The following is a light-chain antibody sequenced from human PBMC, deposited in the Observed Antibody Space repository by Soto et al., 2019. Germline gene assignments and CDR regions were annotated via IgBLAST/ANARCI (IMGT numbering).Light chain of an antibody. V-gene: IGKV3D-15*01. CDR1: QSVSSN. J-gene: IGKJ1*01. CDR2: GAS. Sequence: EIVMTQSPATLSVSPGERATLSCRASQSVSSNLAWYQLKPGQAPRLLIYGASTRATGIPARFSGSGSGTEFTLTISSLQSEDFAVYYCQQYNNWPETFGPGTKVEIK. CDR3: QQYNNWPET.